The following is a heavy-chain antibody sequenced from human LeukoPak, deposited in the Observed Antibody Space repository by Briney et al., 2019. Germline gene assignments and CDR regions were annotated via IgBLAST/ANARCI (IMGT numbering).Heavy chain of an antibody. V-gene: IGHV4-61*02. Sequence: TLSLTCTVSGGSISSGSYYWSWIRQPAGKGLEWIGRIYTSGSTNYNPSLKSRVTISVDTSKNQFSLKLSSVTAADTAVYYCAREAVVFTAFYYYYYMDVWGKGTTVTVSS. D-gene: IGHD6-19*01. CDR3: AREAVVFTAFYYYYYMDV. CDR2: IYTSGST. CDR1: GGSISSGSYY. J-gene: IGHJ6*03.